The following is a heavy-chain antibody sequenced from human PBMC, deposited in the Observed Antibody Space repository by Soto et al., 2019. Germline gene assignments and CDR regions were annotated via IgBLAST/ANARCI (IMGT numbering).Heavy chain of an antibody. J-gene: IGHJ4*02. V-gene: IGHV3-21*01. CDR2: ISSSSSYI. CDR3: ARIGPQHDYSNYVPPVY. D-gene: IGHD4-4*01. CDR1: GFTFSSYS. Sequence: GGSLRLSCAASGFTFSSYSMNWVRQAPGKGLEWVSSISSSSSYIYYADSVKGRFTISRDNAKNSLYLQMNSLRAEDTAVYYCARIGPQHDYSNYVPPVYWGQGTLVTVSS.